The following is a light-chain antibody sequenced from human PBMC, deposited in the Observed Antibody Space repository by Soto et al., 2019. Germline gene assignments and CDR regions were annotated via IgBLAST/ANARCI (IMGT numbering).Light chain of an antibody. CDR3: QPDCYFPLP. J-gene: IGKJ4*01. CDR2: GAS. V-gene: IGKV3-20*01. CDR1: QSVSSNY. Sequence: EIVLTQSPGTLSLSPGERATLSCRASQSVSSNYLAWYQQKPGQAPRLLIYGASSRATGIPDRFSGSGSGNDFTATNKHLEPEDFAVYPRQPDCYFPLPFGGGHKVEIK.